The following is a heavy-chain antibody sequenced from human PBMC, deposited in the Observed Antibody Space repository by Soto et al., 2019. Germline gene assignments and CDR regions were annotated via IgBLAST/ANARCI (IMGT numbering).Heavy chain of an antibody. V-gene: IGHV3-23*01. CDR1: EFTFSNYA. Sequence: GGSLRLSCAASEFTFSNYAMSWVRQAPGKGLEWVSAISYGGGTTYYADSVKGRFTISRGNSKNTLYLQMNSLRAEDTAVYYCAKDREGSSGFAYWGQGTLVTVSS. CDR3: AKDREGSSGFAY. J-gene: IGHJ4*02. D-gene: IGHD6-13*01. CDR2: ISYGGGTT.